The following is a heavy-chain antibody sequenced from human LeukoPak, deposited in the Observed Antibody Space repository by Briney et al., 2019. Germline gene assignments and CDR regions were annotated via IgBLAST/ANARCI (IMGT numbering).Heavy chain of an antibody. V-gene: IGHV3-9*01. CDR1: GFTFDDYA. Sequence: GGSLRLSCAASGFTFDDYAMHWVRQAPGKGLEWVSGISWNSGSIGYADSVKGRFTISRDNAKNSLYLQMNSLRAEDTALYYCAKDTGYYYDSSGGFDYWGQGTLVIVSS. CDR3: AKDTGYYYDSSGGFDY. CDR2: ISWNSGSI. J-gene: IGHJ4*02. D-gene: IGHD3-22*01.